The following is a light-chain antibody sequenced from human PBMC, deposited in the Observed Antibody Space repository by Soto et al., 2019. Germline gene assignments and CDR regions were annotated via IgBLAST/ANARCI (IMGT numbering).Light chain of an antibody. V-gene: IGKV3-20*01. CDR1: QSVSSSY. CDR2: GAS. Sequence: EIVLTQSPGTLSLSPGERATLSCRASQSVSSSYLAWNQQKPGQAPRLLIYGASSRATGIPDRFSGSESGTDFTLTINRLEPEDFAVYYCQQYGSSPWAFGQGTKVDIK. J-gene: IGKJ1*01. CDR3: QQYGSSPWA.